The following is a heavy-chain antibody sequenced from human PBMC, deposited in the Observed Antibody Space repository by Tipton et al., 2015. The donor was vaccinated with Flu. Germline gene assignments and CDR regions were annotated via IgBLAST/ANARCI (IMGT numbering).Heavy chain of an antibody. CDR3: ARVQDPRYKYFDP. J-gene: IGHJ5*02. Sequence: TLSLTCTVSSGSISDYYWSWIRQPAGKGLEWIGRISASGSTNSNPSLKGRVTISVDTSKNQFSLRLGSVTVADTAVYYCARVQDPRYKYFDPLGRGTLVIVAP. V-gene: IGHV4-4*07. CDR1: SGSISDYY. CDR2: ISASGST. D-gene: IGHD5-24*01.